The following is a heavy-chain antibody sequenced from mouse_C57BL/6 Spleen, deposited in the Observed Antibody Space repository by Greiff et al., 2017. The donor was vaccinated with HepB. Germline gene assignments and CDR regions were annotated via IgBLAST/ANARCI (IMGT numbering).Heavy chain of an antibody. V-gene: IGHV1-61*01. Sequence: QVQLQQSGAELVRPGSSVKLSCKASGYTFTSYWMDWVKQRPGQGLEWIGNIYPSDSETHYNQKFKDKATLTVDKSSSTAYMQLSSLTSEDSAVYYCAISHYYGSSHWGQGTTLTVSS. D-gene: IGHD1-1*01. CDR1: GYTFTSYW. CDR2: IYPSDSET. CDR3: AISHYYGSSH. J-gene: IGHJ2*01.